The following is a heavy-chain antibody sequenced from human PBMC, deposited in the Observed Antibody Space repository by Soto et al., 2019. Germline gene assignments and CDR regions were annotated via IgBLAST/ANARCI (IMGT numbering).Heavy chain of an antibody. CDR2: ILPLSGTT. Sequence: QLQLVQSGAEVKKPGSSVKVSCKASGGTFSAYAISWVRQAPGQGLEWMGGILPLSGTTNYTQRFQGRVTISADKSTSTAYKELVSLRSEDTAVYYCARANPTKYYDYVWGDYRRGGMDVWGQGTTVTVSS. D-gene: IGHD3-16*02. J-gene: IGHJ6*02. V-gene: IGHV1-69*06. CDR1: GGTFSAYA. CDR3: ARANPTKYYDYVWGDYRRGGMDV.